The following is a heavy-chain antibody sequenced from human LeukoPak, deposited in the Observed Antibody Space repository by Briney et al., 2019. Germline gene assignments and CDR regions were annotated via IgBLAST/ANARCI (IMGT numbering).Heavy chain of an antibody. D-gene: IGHD2-2*01. Sequence: GGSLRLSCAASGFTFSSYAMSWVRQAPGKGLEWVSAISGSGGSTYYADSVKGRFTISRDNSKNTLYLQMNSLRAEDTAVYYCAKGGYCSSTSCYEMDVWGKGTTVTVSS. J-gene: IGHJ6*04. CDR2: ISGSGGST. CDR3: AKGGYCSSTSCYEMDV. V-gene: IGHV3-23*01. CDR1: GFTFSSYA.